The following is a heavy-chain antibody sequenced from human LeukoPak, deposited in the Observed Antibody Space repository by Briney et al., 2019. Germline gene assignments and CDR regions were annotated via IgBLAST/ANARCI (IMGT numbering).Heavy chain of an antibody. CDR1: RFTFSSYA. CDR3: ARVHRASGAFDI. J-gene: IGHJ3*02. D-gene: IGHD1-14*01. CDR2: ISSNGGST. Sequence: GGSLRLSCAASRFTFSSYAMHWVRQAPGKGLEYVSAISSNGGSTYYANSVKGRFTISRDNSKNTLYLQMGSLRAEDMAVYYCARVHRASGAFDIWGQGTMVTVSS. V-gene: IGHV3-64*01.